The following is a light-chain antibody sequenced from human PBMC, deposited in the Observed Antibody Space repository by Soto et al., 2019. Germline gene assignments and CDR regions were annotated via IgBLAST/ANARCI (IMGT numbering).Light chain of an antibody. J-gene: IGKJ2*01. CDR2: GAS. V-gene: IGKV3-20*01. CDR1: QSVSSSS. CDR3: LQYDNSPLYT. Sequence: EIVLTQSPGTLSLSPGERATLSCRASQSVSSSSLAWYQQKPGQAPRLLIYGASSRATGIPDRFSGSGSGTDFSLTISRLQPGDFAVYYCLQYDNSPLYTFGQGTKLEIK.